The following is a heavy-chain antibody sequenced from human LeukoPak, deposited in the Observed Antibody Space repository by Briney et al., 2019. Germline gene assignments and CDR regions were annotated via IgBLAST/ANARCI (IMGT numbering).Heavy chain of an antibody. D-gene: IGHD3-10*01. Sequence: ASVKVSCKASGGTFSSYAISWVRQAPGQGLEWMGRIIPILGIANYAQKFQGRVTITADKSTSTAYMELSSLGSEDTAVYYCARDWPPGSGYYYGMDVWGQGTTVTVSS. J-gene: IGHJ6*02. CDR1: GGTFSSYA. CDR3: ARDWPPGSGYYYGMDV. V-gene: IGHV1-69*04. CDR2: IIPILGIA.